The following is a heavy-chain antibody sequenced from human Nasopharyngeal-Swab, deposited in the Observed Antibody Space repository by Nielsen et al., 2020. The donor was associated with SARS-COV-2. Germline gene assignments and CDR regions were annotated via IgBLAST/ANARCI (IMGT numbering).Heavy chain of an antibody. D-gene: IGHD6-19*01. CDR1: GFTFSSYG. CDR3: ARDRVSSGWYWGAFDI. J-gene: IGHJ3*02. Sequence: GESLKISCAASGFTFSSYGMHWVRQAPGKGLEWVAVIYSGGSTYYADSVKGRFTISRDNSKNTLYLQMNSLRAEDTAVYYCARDRVSSGWYWGAFDIWGQGTMVTVSS. CDR2: IYSGGST. V-gene: IGHV3-53*01.